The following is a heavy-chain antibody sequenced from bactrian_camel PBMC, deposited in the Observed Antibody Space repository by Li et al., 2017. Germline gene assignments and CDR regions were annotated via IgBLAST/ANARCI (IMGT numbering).Heavy chain of an antibody. CDR1: TATFTSYC. D-gene: IGHD4*01. CDR2: IYVGVGSR. V-gene: IGHV3S1*01. Sequence: HVQLVESGGGSVQAGGSLKLSCASSTATFTSYCMGWFRKLPGLEREGVASIYVGVGSRFLVDSVKGRFTISIDNFKRTVDLQMNNLKPEDTAMYYCAAGYPARLRLSPDSYPYWGQGTQVTVS. CDR3: AAGYPARLRLSPDSYPY. J-gene: IGHJ4*01.